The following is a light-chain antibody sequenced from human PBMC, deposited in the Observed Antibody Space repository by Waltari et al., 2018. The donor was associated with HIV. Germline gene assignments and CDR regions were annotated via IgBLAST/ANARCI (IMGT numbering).Light chain of an antibody. CDR3: QVWDSNSDHLGV. CDR2: YDS. V-gene: IGLV3-21*04. CDR1: NIGSKI. Sequence: SVSVAPGQTATITCGENNIGSKIVHWYQRKPGQAPVLVIFYDSDRPSGTPERFSGSNSGDTATLTISRVEAGDEADYYCQVWDSNSDHLGVFGGGTKLTVL. J-gene: IGLJ2*01.